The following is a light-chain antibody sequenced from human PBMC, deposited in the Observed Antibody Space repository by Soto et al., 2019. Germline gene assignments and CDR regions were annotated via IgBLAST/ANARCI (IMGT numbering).Light chain of an antibody. CDR3: HQYDSSPLT. V-gene: IGKV3-20*01. J-gene: IGKJ4*01. Sequence: EIVLTQSPCTLSLSPGERATLSCRASQSVSSSYLAWYQQKPGQAPRLLIYGASIRATGIPDRFSGSGSGTDFTLTISRLEPDDFAVYYCHQYDSSPLTFGQGTQVEIK. CDR2: GAS. CDR1: QSVSSSY.